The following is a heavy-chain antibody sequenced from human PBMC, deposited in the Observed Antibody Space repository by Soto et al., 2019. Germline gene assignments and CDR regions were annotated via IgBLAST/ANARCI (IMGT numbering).Heavy chain of an antibody. J-gene: IGHJ6*02. CDR2: INHSGST. CDR3: ASREYYDFWSGYYRGAYYYGMDV. V-gene: IGHV4-34*01. Sequence: SETLSLTCAVYGGSFSGYYWSWIRQPPGKGLEWIGEINHSGSTNYNPSLKSRVTISVDTSRNQFSLKLSSVTAADTAVYYCASREYYDFWSGYYRGAYYYGMDVWGQGTTVTVSS. D-gene: IGHD3-3*01. CDR1: GGSFSGYY.